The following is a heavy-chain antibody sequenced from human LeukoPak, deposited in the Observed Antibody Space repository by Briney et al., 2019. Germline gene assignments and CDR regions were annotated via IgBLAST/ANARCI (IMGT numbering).Heavy chain of an antibody. V-gene: IGHV4-34*01. Sequence: PSETLSLTCAVYGGSFSGYYWSWIRQPPGKGLEWIGEINHSGSTNYNPSLKSRVTISVDTSKNQFSLKLSSVTAADTAVYYCARAGCSGSSCYSERANWFDPWGQGTLVTVSS. CDR3: ARAGCSGSSCYSERANWFDP. D-gene: IGHD2-15*01. CDR2: INHSGST. J-gene: IGHJ5*02. CDR1: GGSFSGYY.